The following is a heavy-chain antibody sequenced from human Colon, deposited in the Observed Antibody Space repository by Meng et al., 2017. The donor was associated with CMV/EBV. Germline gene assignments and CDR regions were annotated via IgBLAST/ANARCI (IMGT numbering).Heavy chain of an antibody. CDR2: ISSTGMTI. J-gene: IGHJ3*01. CDR1: GLTFSSYW. V-gene: IGHV3-48*04. CDR3: ARDVFRGEAFDV. D-gene: IGHD3-3*01. Sequence: GESLKISCAASGLTFSSYWMSWVRQAPGKGLEWVSYISSTGMTIEYAESVKGRFTISRDNAKNSLYLQMNGLRAEDTAVYYCARDVFRGEAFDVWGQGTMVTVSS.